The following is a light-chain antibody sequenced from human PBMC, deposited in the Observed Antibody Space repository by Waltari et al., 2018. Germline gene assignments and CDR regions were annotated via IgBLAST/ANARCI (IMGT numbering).Light chain of an antibody. CDR1: QSVDTY. V-gene: IGKV3-11*01. CDR3: QQRSSWFT. Sequence: DIVLTQSPGTLSLSPGESATLSCRASQSVDTYLAWYQKKPGQAPRLLIYDASTRATGIPARFSGSGSGTDFTLTISSLEPEDFAVYYCQQRSSWFTFGGGTKVEV. CDR2: DAS. J-gene: IGKJ4*01.